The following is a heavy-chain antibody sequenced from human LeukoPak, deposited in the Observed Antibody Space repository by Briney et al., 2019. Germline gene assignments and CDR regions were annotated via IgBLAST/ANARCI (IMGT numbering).Heavy chain of an antibody. CDR3: ARERSSQGYFDF. V-gene: IGHV5-51*01. Sequence: HGESLKISCKGSGYSITSYWIGWVRQMPGKGLEWMGIIYPDDSDTRYSPSFQGQVTISADKSISTAYLQWSSLKASDTAMYYCARERSSQGYFDFWGQGTLVTVFS. J-gene: IGHJ4*02. CDR2: IYPDDSDT. D-gene: IGHD6-6*01. CDR1: GYSITSYW.